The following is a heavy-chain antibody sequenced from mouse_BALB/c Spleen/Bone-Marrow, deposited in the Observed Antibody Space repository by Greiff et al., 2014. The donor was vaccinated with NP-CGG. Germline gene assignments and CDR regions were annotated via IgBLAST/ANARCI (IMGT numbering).Heavy chain of an antibody. V-gene: IGHV5-17*02. D-gene: IGHD2-4*01. CDR2: ISSGSSTI. J-gene: IGHJ3*01. Sequence: EVQLVESGGGLVQPGGSRKLSCAASGFTFSSFGMHWVRQAPEKGLEWVAYISSGSSTIYYADTVKGRFTIPRDNPKNTLFLQMTSLRSEDTAMYYCARGYDYGFAYWGQGTLVTVSA. CDR1: GFTFSSFG. CDR3: ARGYDYGFAY.